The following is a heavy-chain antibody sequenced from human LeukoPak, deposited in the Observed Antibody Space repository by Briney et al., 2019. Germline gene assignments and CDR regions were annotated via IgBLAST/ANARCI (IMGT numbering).Heavy chain of an antibody. J-gene: IGHJ4*02. CDR3: ARGIRGAADY. CDR1: GGSISSGGYS. V-gene: IGHV4-61*08. Sequence: SETLSLTCAVSGGSISSGGYSWSWIRQPPGKGLEWIGYIHNSGSTMYNPSLKSRLAMSLDTSKNQFSLNLNSVTAADTAVYYCARGIRGAADYWGQGTLVTVSS. D-gene: IGHD3-16*01. CDR2: IHNSGST.